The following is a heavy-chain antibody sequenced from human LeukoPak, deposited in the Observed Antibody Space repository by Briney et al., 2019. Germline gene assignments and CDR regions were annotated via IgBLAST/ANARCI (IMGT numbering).Heavy chain of an antibody. Sequence: SETLSLTCTVSGGSISSYYWSWIRLPPGKGLEWIRYIYYTGATYYNPSLKSRVTISLDTSKNQFSLKLSSVTAADAAVYYCARAGYSYGTGYYFGYWGQGALVTVSS. CDR1: GGSISSYY. D-gene: IGHD5-18*01. CDR3: ARAGYSYGTGYYFGY. J-gene: IGHJ4*02. CDR2: IYYTGAT. V-gene: IGHV4-59*01.